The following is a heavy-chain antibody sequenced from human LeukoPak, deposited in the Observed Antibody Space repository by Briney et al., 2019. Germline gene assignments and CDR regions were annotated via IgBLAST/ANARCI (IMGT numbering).Heavy chain of an antibody. J-gene: IGHJ4*02. Sequence: GSLRLSCAASGFTCSSYWMSWVRQAPGKGLEWVANIKQDGGEKYYVDSVEGRFTISRDNAKNSLYLQMNSLRAEDTAVYYCARDKEVGATILDYWGQGTLVTVSS. CDR1: GFTCSSYW. CDR2: IKQDGGEK. CDR3: ARDKEVGATILDY. D-gene: IGHD1-26*01. V-gene: IGHV3-7*01.